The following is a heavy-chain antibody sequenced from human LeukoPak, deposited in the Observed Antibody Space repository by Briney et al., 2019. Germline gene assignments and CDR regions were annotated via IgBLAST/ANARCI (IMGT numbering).Heavy chain of an antibody. CDR3: ARGITIFGVVTRWFDP. CDR1: GFTFDDYG. CDR2: INWNGGST. D-gene: IGHD3-3*01. V-gene: IGHV3-20*04. J-gene: IGHJ5*02. Sequence: GGSLRLSCAASGFTFDDYGMSWVRQAPGKGLEWVSGINWNGGSTGYADSVKGRFTISRGNAKNSLYLQMNSLRAEDTALYYCARGITIFGVVTRWFDPWGQGTLVTVSS.